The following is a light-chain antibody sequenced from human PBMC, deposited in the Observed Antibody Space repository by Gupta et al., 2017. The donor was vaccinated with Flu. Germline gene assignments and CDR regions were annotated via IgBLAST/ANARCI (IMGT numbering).Light chain of an antibody. CDR3: ETWDIQITV. CDR2: LESSGSY. CDR1: SGHTTYS. J-gene: IGLJ2*01. Sequence: VKLTCILTSGHTTYSIAWHQQQPGKAPRFLMKLESSGSYNKGSGVPDRFSGSSSGADRFLTISNLQSEDEADYYCETWDIQITVFGGGTKLTVL. V-gene: IGLV4-60*03.